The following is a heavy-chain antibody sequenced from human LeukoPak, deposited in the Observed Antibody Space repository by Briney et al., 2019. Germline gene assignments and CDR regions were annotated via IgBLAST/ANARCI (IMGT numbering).Heavy chain of an antibody. J-gene: IGHJ4*02. Sequence: GSLRLSCAASGFTFSSYAMNWVRQAPGKGLEWVSGISGSGDNTYYADSVKGRFTISRDNSKNTLYLQMDRLRVEDSAVYYCVRDGDIVVVITFDYWGQGTLVTVSS. CDR3: VRDGDIVVVITFDY. V-gene: IGHV3-23*01. CDR1: GFTFSSYA. CDR2: ISGSGDNT. D-gene: IGHD3-22*01.